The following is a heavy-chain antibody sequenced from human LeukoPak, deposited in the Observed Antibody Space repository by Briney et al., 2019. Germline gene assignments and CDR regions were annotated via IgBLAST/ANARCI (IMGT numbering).Heavy chain of an antibody. V-gene: IGHV1-58*02. CDR3: ARGKDGYNPGDY. CDR1: GFTFTSSA. J-gene: IGHJ4*02. CDR2: IVVGSGNT. Sequence: SVKVSCKASGFTFTSSAMQWVRQARGQRLEWIGWIVVGSGNTNYAQKFQERDTITRDKSTSTAYMELSSLRSEDTAVYYCARGKDGYNPGDYWGQGTLVTVSS. D-gene: IGHD5-24*01.